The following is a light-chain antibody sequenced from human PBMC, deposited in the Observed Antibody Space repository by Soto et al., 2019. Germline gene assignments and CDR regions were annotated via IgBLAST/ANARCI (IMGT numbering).Light chain of an antibody. CDR1: QSISDN. Sequence: EMTQSPSSLSASVGDRVTITCRASQSISDNVNWYQFQPGKAPKLLIYAASNLQTGVPSRFSGSRSGADFALTISGLQPEDSATYYCQQSYVPPFTFGLGTKLEIK. V-gene: IGKV1-39*01. CDR2: AAS. CDR3: QQSYVPPFT. J-gene: IGKJ2*01.